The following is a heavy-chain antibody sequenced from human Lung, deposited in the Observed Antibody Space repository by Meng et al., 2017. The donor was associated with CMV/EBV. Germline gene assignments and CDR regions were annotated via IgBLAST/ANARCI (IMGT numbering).Heavy chain of an antibody. CDR2: IKADGSEK. CDR1: GFTFSSHW. J-gene: IGHJ4*02. D-gene: IGHD3-10*01. Sequence: GXSLKISCAASGFTFSSHWMCWVRQAPGKGLEWVANIKADGSEKYYVDSVKGRFTVSRDNAKNSLYLQMNSLRAEDTAVYYCACNSGDCWGQGPLVTVSS. CDR3: ACNSGDC. V-gene: IGHV3-7*01.